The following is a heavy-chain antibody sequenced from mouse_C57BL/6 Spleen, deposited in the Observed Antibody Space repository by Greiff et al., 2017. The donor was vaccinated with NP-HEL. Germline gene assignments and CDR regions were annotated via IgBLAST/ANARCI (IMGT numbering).Heavy chain of an antibody. CDR3: ARRDYYGTWYFDV. CDR1: GYSITSGYY. CDR2: ISYDGSN. V-gene: IGHV3-6*01. Sequence: EVQRVESGPGLVKPSQSLSLTCSVTGYSITSGYYWNWIRQFPGNKLEWMGYISYDGSNNYNPSLKNRISITRDTSKNQFFLKLNSVTTEDTATYYCARRDYYGTWYFDVWGTGTTVTVSS. J-gene: IGHJ1*03. D-gene: IGHD1-1*01.